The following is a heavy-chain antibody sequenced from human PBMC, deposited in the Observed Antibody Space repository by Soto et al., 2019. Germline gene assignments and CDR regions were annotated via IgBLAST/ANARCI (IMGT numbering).Heavy chain of an antibody. Sequence: VASVKVSCKASGGTFSSYAISWVRQAPGQGLEWMGGIIPIFGTANYAQKFQGRVTITADESTSTAYMELSSLRSEDTAVYYCARDQSLGYDSSGYYAYNWFDPWGQGTLVTVPS. CDR3: ARDQSLGYDSSGYYAYNWFDP. D-gene: IGHD3-22*01. J-gene: IGHJ5*02. CDR2: IIPIFGTA. CDR1: GGTFSSYA. V-gene: IGHV1-69*13.